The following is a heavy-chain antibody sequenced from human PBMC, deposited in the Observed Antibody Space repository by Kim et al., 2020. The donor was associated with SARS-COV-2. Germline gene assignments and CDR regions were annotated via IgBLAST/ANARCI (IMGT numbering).Heavy chain of an antibody. CDR2: TA. Sequence: TANSAQKFQGRVTITADESTSTAYMELSSLRSEDTAVYYCARDVGLFAGYWGQGTLVTVSS. V-gene: IGHV1-69*01. D-gene: IGHD2-15*01. CDR3: ARDVGLFAGY. J-gene: IGHJ4*02.